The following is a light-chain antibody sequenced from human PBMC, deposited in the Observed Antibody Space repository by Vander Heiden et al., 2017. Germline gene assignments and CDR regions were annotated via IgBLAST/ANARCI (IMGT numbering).Light chain of an antibody. CDR3: GVWDDSLNVWV. CDR1: FSNIGKNY. J-gene: IGLJ3*02. CDR2: EDE. V-gene: IGLV1-47*01. Sequence: QSVLTQSPSASSTPGQTVTLQCSGSFSNIGKNYVHWFQQPPGLAPKTVISEDEERPSGVPDRFSGSKSGTSASLAISGVRSDDEAVYYCGVWDDSLNVWVFGGGTRLTVL.